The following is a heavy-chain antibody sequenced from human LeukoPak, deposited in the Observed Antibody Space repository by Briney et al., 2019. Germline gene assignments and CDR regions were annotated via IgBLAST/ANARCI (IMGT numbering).Heavy chain of an antibody. Sequence: SETLSLTCTVSGGSISSSSYYWGWIRQPPGKGLEWIGSIYYSGSTYYNPSLKSRVTISVDTSKNQFSLKLSSVTAADTAVYYCATWGYQVAGTYWFDPWGQGTLVTVSS. V-gene: IGHV4-39*01. CDR2: IYYSGST. CDR1: GGSISSSSYY. J-gene: IGHJ5*02. D-gene: IGHD6-19*01. CDR3: ATWGYQVAGTYWFDP.